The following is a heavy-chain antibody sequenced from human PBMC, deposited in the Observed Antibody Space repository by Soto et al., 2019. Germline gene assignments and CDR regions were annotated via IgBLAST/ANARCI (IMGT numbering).Heavy chain of an antibody. D-gene: IGHD3-10*01. J-gene: IGHJ4*02. Sequence: ASVKVSCKVSGYTLTELSVHWVRQAPGKGLEWMGGFDPEDGETIYAQKFQGRVTMTEDTSTDTAYMELSSLRSEDTAVYYCATLPGGRFGEFRFDYWGQGTLVTVSS. CDR1: GYTLTELS. CDR3: ATLPGGRFGEFRFDY. V-gene: IGHV1-24*01. CDR2: FDPEDGET.